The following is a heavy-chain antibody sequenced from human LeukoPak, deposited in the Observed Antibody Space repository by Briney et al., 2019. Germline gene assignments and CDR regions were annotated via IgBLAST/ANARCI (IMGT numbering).Heavy chain of an antibody. CDR3: ARYVDTTMLT. CDR1: GVTFSDYA. Sequence: GGSLRLSCAASGVTFSDYAMTWVRQAPGKGLEWVSVISGGGDNTDYADSVKGRFTISRDNSKNTLYLQMNSLRVEDTAVYYCARYVDTTMLTWGQGTLVTVSS. J-gene: IGHJ4*02. D-gene: IGHD5-18*01. V-gene: IGHV3-23*01. CDR2: ISGGGDNT.